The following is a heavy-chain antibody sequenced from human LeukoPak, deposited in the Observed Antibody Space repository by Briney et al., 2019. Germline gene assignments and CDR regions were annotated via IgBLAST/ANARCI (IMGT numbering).Heavy chain of an antibody. V-gene: IGHV4-39*07. CDR2: IYYSGST. CDR3: ARGWVDYVWGSFPDAFDI. CDR1: GGSISSSSYY. Sequence: SETLSLTCTVSGGSISSSSYYWGWIRQPPGKGLEWIGSIYYSGSTYYNQSLKSRVTISVDTSKNQFSLKLSSVTAADTAVYYCARGWVDYVWGSFPDAFDIWGQGTMVTVSS. D-gene: IGHD3-16*01. J-gene: IGHJ3*02.